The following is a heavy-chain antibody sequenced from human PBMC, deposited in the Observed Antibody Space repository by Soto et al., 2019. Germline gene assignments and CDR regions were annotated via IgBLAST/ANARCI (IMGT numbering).Heavy chain of an antibody. Sequence: EEQLVESGGGLVQPGGSLRLSCAASGFTFSNHVMNWVRQAPGRGLEWVASINRDYDTCSADSVRGRFTISRDNAMDSLYLQMNSLRDDDTAGYYCVNGDYSGGQGTLVTVSS. V-gene: IGHV3-48*02. D-gene: IGHD4-17*01. J-gene: IGHJ5*01. CDR1: GFTFSNHV. CDR2: INRDYDT. CDR3: VNGDYS.